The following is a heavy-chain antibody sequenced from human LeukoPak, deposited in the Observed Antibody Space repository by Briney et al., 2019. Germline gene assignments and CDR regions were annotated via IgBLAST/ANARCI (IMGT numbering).Heavy chain of an antibody. CDR2: ISDRGDST. D-gene: IGHD3-9*01. CDR1: GFSLTAYA. J-gene: IGHJ3*02. V-gene: IGHV3-23*01. Sequence: PGGSLRLSCAASGFSLTAYAMGWVRQAPGKGLEWVSVISDRGDSTHYAGSVQGRFTISRDSSSNTLYLQMNSLRGGDTAVYYCAKGRWGLTINNFDIWGQGTMVTVSS. CDR3: AKGRWGLTINNFDI.